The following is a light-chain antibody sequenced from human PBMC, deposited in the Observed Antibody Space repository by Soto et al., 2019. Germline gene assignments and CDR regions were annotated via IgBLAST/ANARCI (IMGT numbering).Light chain of an antibody. Sequence: GLEQSPGTLSFSPGERATLSCRASHSVSSSYLAWYQQKPGQAPRLLIYGASSRATGIPDRFSGSGSGTDFTLTISRLEPEDFAVYYCQQYGSSPWTFGQGTKVDIK. J-gene: IGKJ1*01. CDR3: QQYGSSPWT. CDR2: GAS. V-gene: IGKV3-20*01. CDR1: HSVSSSY.